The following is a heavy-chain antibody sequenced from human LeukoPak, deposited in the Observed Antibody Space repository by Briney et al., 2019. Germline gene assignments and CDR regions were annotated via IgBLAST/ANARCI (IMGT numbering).Heavy chain of an antibody. D-gene: IGHD2-15*01. V-gene: IGHV1-2*02. CDR1: GYTFTGYY. Sequence: ASVKVSCTASGYTFTGYYMHWVRQAPGPGLEWMGWINPNSGGTNYAQKFQGRVTMTRDTSISTAYMELSRLRSDDTAVYYCARACGGGSCYSGFGNWFDPWGQGTLVTVSS. CDR2: INPNSGGT. CDR3: ARACGGGSCYSGFGNWFDP. J-gene: IGHJ5*02.